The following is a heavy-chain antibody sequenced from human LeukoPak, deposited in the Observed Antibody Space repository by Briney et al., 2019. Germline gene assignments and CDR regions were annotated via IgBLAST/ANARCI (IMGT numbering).Heavy chain of an antibody. Sequence: ASVTVSCTVSGYTLTELSMHWVRQAPGKGLGWMGGFDPEDGETIYAQRFQGRVTMTEDTSTDTAYMELSSLRSEDTAVYYCAAGFRLRLGTGDLYNWFDPWGQGTLVTVSS. CDR2: FDPEDGET. D-gene: IGHD3-16*01. CDR3: AAGFRLRLGTGDLYNWFDP. J-gene: IGHJ5*02. CDR1: GYTLTELS. V-gene: IGHV1-24*01.